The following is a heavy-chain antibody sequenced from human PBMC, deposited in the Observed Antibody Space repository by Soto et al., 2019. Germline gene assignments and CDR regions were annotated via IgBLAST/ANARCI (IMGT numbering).Heavy chain of an antibody. CDR1: GFTFTSSA. J-gene: IGHJ4*02. D-gene: IGHD6-19*01. Sequence: ASVKVSCKASGFTFTSSAVQWVRQARGQRLEWIGWIVVGSGNTNYAQKFQERVTITRDMSTSTAYMELSSLRSEDTAVYYCAADVSSGWYRRFDYWGQGTLVTVSS. CDR3: AADVSSGWYRRFDY. CDR2: IVVGSGNT. V-gene: IGHV1-58*01.